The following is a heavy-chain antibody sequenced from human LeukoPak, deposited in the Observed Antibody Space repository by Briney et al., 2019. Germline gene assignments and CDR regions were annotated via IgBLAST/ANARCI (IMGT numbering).Heavy chain of an antibody. CDR1: GGIFSSYT. J-gene: IGHJ3*02. V-gene: IGHV1-69*04. CDR3: AREPDVDMSTFRGEAFDI. D-gene: IGHD5-24*01. Sequence: SVKVSCKASGGIFSSYTFNWVRQAPGQGLEWMGRAIPILGIATPAQKFQGRITITADKSTSTAYMELSNLSSDDTAMYYCAREPDVDMSTFRGEAFDIWGQGTMVTVSS. CDR2: AIPILGIA.